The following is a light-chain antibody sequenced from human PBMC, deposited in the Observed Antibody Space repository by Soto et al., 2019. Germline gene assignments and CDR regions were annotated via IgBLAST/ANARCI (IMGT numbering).Light chain of an antibody. V-gene: IGLV2-11*01. J-gene: IGLJ2*01. CDR2: DVN. CDR3: SSYADTFVL. CDR1: SSDVGAYTF. Sequence: QSALTQPRSVSGSPGQSVTISCTGTSSDVGAYTFVSWYQQHPGKVPKLMIYDVNKRPSGVPNRFSGSKSGNTASLTISGLQAEDEADYYCSSYADTFVLFGGGTKVTVL.